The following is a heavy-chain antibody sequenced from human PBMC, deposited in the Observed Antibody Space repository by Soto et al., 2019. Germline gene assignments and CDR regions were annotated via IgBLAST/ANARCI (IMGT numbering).Heavy chain of an antibody. CDR2: IDPGDSYT. V-gene: IGHV5-10-1*01. CDR3: AKLGVRGIDFEY. J-gene: IGHJ4*02. D-gene: IGHD3-10*01. Sequence: PGESLKISSKGSGYNFTSYWISWVRQMPGKGLEWMGRIDPGDSYTSYSPSFQGHVTISADKSITTAYLQWSSLKASDTAMYYCAKLGVRGIDFEYWGQGTLVTVSS. CDR1: GYNFTSYW.